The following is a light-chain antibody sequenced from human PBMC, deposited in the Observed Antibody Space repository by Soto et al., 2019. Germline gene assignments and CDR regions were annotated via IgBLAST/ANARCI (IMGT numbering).Light chain of an antibody. V-gene: IGKV2-40*01. CDR3: MQRIEFPLT. Sequence: DIVMTQTPLSLTVTPGEPASISCRSSQSLLDSDDGNTYLDWYLQKPGQYTQLLIYTVSYRASGVPDRFSGSGSGTDFTLKISRVEAEDVGVYYCMQRIEFPLTFGGGPKVELK. J-gene: IGKJ4*01. CDR1: QSLLDSDDGNTY. CDR2: TVS.